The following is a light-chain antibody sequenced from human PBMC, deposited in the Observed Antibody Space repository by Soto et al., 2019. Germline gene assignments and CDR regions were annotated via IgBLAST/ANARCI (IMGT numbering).Light chain of an antibody. V-gene: IGKV3-20*01. Sequence: EIVLTQSPDTLSLSPGERATLSCRASQSVTSGDLAWYQQKPSQPPRLLIYTVSRRATGIPDRFSGSGSGTDFTLSINRLEPDDFAVYYCQQYDTFPYTFGQGT. CDR3: QQYDTFPYT. CDR2: TVS. J-gene: IGKJ2*01. CDR1: QSVTSGD.